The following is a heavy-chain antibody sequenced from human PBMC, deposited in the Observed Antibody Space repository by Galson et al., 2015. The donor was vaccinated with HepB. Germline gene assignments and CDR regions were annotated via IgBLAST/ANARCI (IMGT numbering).Heavy chain of an antibody. CDR1: GYTFIDYD. D-gene: IGHD4-17*01. Sequence: QSGAEVKKPGESLKISCKASGYTFIDYDINWVRQATGQGLEWMGWMNPYSGSTGYAQNFQGRVTMTRDTAIGTAYMELSSLRSEDTAVYYCARGWGDYGDYISYGMDVWGQGTTVTVFS. CDR2: MNPYSGST. V-gene: IGHV1-8*01. CDR3: ARGWGDYGDYISYGMDV. J-gene: IGHJ6*02.